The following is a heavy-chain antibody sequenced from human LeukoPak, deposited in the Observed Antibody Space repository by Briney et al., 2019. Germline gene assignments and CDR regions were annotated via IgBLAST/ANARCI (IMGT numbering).Heavy chain of an antibody. CDR3: AGFNDFWSGVDY. J-gene: IGHJ4*02. CDR2: VSTSGVST. CDR1: GFTFSNYA. Sequence: GGSLRLSCAASGFTFSNYAMSWVRQAPGKGLEWVSGVSTSGVSTYYADSVKGRFTISRDNSKNTLYLQMNSLRAEDTAVYYCAGFNDFWSGVDYWGQGTLVTVSS. D-gene: IGHD3-3*01. V-gene: IGHV3-23*01.